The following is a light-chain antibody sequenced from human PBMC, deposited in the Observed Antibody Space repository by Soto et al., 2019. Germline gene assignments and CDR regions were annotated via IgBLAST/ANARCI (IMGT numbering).Light chain of an antibody. J-gene: IGKJ2*01. CDR2: AAS. CDR1: ESIDNW. Sequence: DIQMTQSPSTLSASVGDTVTITCRASESIDNWLAWYQQKPGKASKLLIFAASTLVRGVPSRFSGSGSGTDFTLTIRSLQPEDFANYYCHQSYSTPMYTFGQGTKVDIK. V-gene: IGKV1-39*01. CDR3: HQSYSTPMYT.